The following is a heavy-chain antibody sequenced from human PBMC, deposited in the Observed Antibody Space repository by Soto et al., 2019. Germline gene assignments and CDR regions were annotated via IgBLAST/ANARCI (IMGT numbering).Heavy chain of an antibody. D-gene: IGHD2-15*01. CDR1: GGSISSGGYY. V-gene: IGHV4-31*03. CDR3: ARDPYSSGGSCSE. J-gene: IGHJ6*03. CDR2: IYYSGSN. Sequence: QVQLQESGPGLVKPSQTLSLTCTVSGGSISSGGYYWSWIRQHPGKGLEWIGYIYYSGSNYYNPSLKSRVNITVDPSKNQYSLKLSSVTAAGTAVYYCARDPYSSGGSCSEWGKGTTVTV.